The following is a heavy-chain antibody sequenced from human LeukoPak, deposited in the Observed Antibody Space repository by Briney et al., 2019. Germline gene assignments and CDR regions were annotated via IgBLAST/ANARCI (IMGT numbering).Heavy chain of an antibody. V-gene: IGHV3-30*18. CDR1: GFTFSSYG. D-gene: IGHD3-10*01. Sequence: PGGSLRLSCAASGFTFSSYGMHWVRQAPGKGLEWVAVISHDGSDSHYADSVKGRFTISRDNSENTVYLQMSSLRPEDTAVYFCAKELYFGSGSYPDYWGQGTLVRVSS. CDR3: AKELYFGSGSYPDY. CDR2: ISHDGSDS. J-gene: IGHJ4*02.